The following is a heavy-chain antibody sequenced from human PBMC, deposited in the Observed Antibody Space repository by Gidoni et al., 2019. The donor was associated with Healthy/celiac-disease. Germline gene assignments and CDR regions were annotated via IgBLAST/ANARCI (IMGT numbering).Heavy chain of an antibody. CDR1: GLTVSSSA. J-gene: IGHJ6*02. D-gene: IGHD6-19*01. Sequence: QMQLVESGGGVVQPGSPLRLPCADSGLTVSSSAMHWVRQAPGRGREWVAVISYDGSNKYSSDSGRGRITIARDNSKNTLYLKIISLGAEDTSVYDCARVSPGSGWFRYGMDVWGQGTTVTVSS. CDR3: ARVSPGSGWFRYGMDV. CDR2: ISYDGSNK. V-gene: IGHV3-30-3*01.